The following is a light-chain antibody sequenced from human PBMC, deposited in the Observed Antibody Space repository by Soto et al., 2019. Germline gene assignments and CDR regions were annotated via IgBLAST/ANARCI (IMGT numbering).Light chain of an antibody. CDR3: QQFHYWWT. J-gene: IGKJ1*01. CDR2: GAS. CDR1: HSVNSH. Sequence: MMMTQSAATLSVYPGERVTLSCRTSHSVNSHVAWYQQKPGQAPRLLIYGASSRATGIPDRFSGSGSGTEFTLTISSLQSEDFAFYYCQQFHYWWTFGQGTKVAIK. V-gene: IGKV3D-15*01.